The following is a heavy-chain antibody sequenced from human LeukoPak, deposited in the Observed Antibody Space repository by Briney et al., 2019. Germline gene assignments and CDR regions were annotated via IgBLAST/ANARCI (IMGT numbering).Heavy chain of an antibody. CDR3: ATAVPPTDVLRFLEWLFFFDY. CDR2: INPNSGGT. V-gene: IGHV1-2*02. CDR1: GYTFTGYY. Sequence: ASVKVSCKASGYTFTGYYMHWVRQAPGQGLEWMGWINPNSGGTNYAQKFQGRVTMTEDTSTDTTYMELSSLRSEDTAVYYCATAVPPTDVLRFLEWLFFFDYWGQGTLVTVSS. J-gene: IGHJ4*02. D-gene: IGHD3-3*01.